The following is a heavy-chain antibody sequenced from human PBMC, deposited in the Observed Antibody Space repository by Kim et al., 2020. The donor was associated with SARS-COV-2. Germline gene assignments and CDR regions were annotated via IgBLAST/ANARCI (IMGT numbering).Heavy chain of an antibody. CDR1: GGTFSSYA. J-gene: IGHJ5*02. CDR3: ARAPHYYDCSGYFVGWFDP. Sequence: SVKVSCKASGGTFSSYAISWVRQAPGQGLEWMGRIIPILGIANYAQKFQGRVTITADKSTSTAYMELSSPRSEDTAVYYCARAPHYYDCSGYFVGWFDPWGQGTLVTVSS. D-gene: IGHD3-22*01. V-gene: IGHV1-69*04. CDR2: IIPILGIA.